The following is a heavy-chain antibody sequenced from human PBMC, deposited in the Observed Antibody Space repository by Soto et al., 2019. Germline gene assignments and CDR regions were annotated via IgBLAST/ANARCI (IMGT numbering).Heavy chain of an antibody. D-gene: IGHD3-16*01. CDR1: SGSSSSSNW. J-gene: IGHJ4*02. Sequence: PSETLSLTCAVSSGSSSSSNWWSWVRQPPGKGLEWIGEIYHSGSTNYNPSLKSRVTISVDKSKNQFSLKLSSVTAADTAVYYCARGMITFGGANYFDYWGQGALVTVSS. CDR3: ARGMITFGGANYFDY. V-gene: IGHV4-4*02. CDR2: IYHSGST.